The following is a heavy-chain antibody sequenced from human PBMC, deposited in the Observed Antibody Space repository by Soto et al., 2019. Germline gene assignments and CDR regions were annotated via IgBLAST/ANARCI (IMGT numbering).Heavy chain of an antibody. CDR1: GFTFSSYG. D-gene: IGHD2-2*01. Sequence: GGSLRLSCAASGFTFSSYGMHWVRQAPGKGLEWVAVISYDGSNKYYADSVKGRFTISRDNSKNTLYLQMNSLRAEDTAVYYCAKTLAGQYQLLRNEPFDYWGQGTLVTVSS. J-gene: IGHJ4*02. CDR3: AKTLAGQYQLLRNEPFDY. CDR2: ISYDGSNK. V-gene: IGHV3-30*18.